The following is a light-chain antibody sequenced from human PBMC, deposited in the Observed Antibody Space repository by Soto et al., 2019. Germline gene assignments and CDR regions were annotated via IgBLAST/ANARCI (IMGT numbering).Light chain of an antibody. CDR1: SSNIGNNF. J-gene: IGLJ2*01. CDR3: GTWDSSLSVVI. V-gene: IGLV1-51*01. Sequence: QSVLTQPPSVSAAPGQPVTISCSGSSSNIGNNFVSWYQQLPGTAPRLLIYDNNNRPSGIPDRFSGSQSGTSATLAITGRQTGDEADYFCGTWDSSLSVVIFGGGTQLTVL. CDR2: DNN.